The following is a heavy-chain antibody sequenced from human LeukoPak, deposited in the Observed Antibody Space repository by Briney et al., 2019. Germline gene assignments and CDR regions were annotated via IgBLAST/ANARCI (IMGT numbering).Heavy chain of an antibody. CDR1: GGSISSSSYY. Sequence: PSETLSLTCTVSGGSISSSSYYWGWIRQPPGKGLEWIGSIYYSGSTYYNPSLKSRVTISVDTSKNQFSLKLSSVTAADTAVYYCARGTTVTRNLHAFDIWGQGTMVTVSS. D-gene: IGHD4-17*01. J-gene: IGHJ3*02. CDR3: ARGTTVTRNLHAFDI. CDR2: IYYSGST. V-gene: IGHV4-39*07.